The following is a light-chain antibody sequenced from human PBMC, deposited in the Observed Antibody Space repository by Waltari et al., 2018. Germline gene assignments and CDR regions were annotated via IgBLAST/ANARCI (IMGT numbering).Light chain of an antibody. V-gene: IGLV6-57*03. J-gene: IGLJ3*02. Sequence: NFMLPQPHSVSESPGKTVTISCTRRRRSVGHSYVQSYQQRPGSAPTPVIYEDDKRPSGVPDRFSGSIDSSSNSASLTISGLGAEDEADYFCHSYDSSDHGVFGGGTRLTVL. CDR3: HSYDSSDHGV. CDR1: RRSVGHSY. CDR2: EDD.